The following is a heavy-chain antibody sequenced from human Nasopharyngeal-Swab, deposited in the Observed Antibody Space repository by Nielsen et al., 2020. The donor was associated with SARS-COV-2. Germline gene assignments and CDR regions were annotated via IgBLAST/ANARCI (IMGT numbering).Heavy chain of an antibody. Sequence: GESLKISCAASGFTFSSYEMNWVRQAPGKGLEWVSYISSSGSTIYYADSVKGRFTISRDNAKNSLYLQMNSLRAEDTAVYYCARLYYYDSSGYYYDYYYGMDVWAKGPRSPSP. D-gene: IGHD3-22*01. CDR2: ISSSGSTI. J-gene: IGHJ6*02. CDR1: GFTFSSYE. CDR3: ARLYYYDSSGYYYDYYYGMDV. V-gene: IGHV3-48*03.